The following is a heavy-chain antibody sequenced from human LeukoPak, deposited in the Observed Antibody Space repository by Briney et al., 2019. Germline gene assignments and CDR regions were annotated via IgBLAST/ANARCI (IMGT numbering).Heavy chain of an antibody. CDR1: GFTFSSYA. CDR2: ISGSGGST. Sequence: QSGGSLRLSCAAPGFTFSSYAMSWVRQAPGKGLEWVSAISGSGGSTYYADSVKGRFTISRDNSKNTLYLQMNSLRAEDTAVYYCAKDTPHYSSSWYYWGQGTLVTVSS. D-gene: IGHD6-13*01. V-gene: IGHV3-23*01. CDR3: AKDTPHYSSSWYY. J-gene: IGHJ4*02.